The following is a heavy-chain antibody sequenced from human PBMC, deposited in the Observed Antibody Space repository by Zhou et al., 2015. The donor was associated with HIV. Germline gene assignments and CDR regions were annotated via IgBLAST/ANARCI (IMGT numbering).Heavy chain of an antibody. CDR2: ISYDGSNK. Sequence: VQLVESGGGVVQPGRSLRLSCAASGFTFSSYAMHWVRQAPGKGLEWVAVISYDGSNKYYADSVKGRFTISRDNSKNTLYLQMNSLRAEDTAVYYCARDRGYGSGSFDYWGQGTLVTVSS. CDR3: ARDRGYGSGSFDY. CDR1: GFTFSSYA. V-gene: IGHV3-30-3*01. J-gene: IGHJ4*02. D-gene: IGHD3-10*01.